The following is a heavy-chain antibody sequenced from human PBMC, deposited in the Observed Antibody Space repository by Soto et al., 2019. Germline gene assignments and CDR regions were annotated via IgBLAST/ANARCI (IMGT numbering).Heavy chain of an antibody. Sequence: ETLSLTCTVSGGSISSYYWSWIRQPPGKGLEWIGYIYYSGSTNYNPSLKSRVTISVDTSKNQFSLKLSSVTAADTAVYYCARGLTYYYDSSGYYHFDYWGQGTLVTVSS. J-gene: IGHJ4*02. CDR3: ARGLTYYYDSSGYYHFDY. D-gene: IGHD3-22*01. V-gene: IGHV4-59*01. CDR2: IYYSGST. CDR1: GGSISSYY.